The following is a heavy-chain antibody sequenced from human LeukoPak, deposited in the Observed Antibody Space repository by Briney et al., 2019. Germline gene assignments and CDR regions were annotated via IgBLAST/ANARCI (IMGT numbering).Heavy chain of an antibody. J-gene: IGHJ5*02. CDR2: ISSSSSYI. CDR1: GFTFSSYS. D-gene: IGHD3-9*01. Sequence: GGSLRLSCAASGFTFSSYSMNWVRQAPGKGLEWVSSISSSSSYIYYADSVKGRFTISRDNAKNSLYLQMNSLRAEDTAVYYCAREGAVYDILTGKFDPWGQGTLVTVSS. V-gene: IGHV3-21*01. CDR3: AREGAVYDILTGKFDP.